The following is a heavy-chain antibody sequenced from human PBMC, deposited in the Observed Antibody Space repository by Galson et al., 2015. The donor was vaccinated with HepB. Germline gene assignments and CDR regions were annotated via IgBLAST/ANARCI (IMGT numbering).Heavy chain of an antibody. CDR3: ATACPSSIVVVVAQFDY. Sequence: SVKVSCKVSGYTLTELSMHWVRQAPGKGLEWMGGFDPEDGETIYAQKFQGRVTMTEDTSTDTAYMELSSLRSEDTAVYYCATACPSSIVVVVAQFDYWGQGTLVTVSS. D-gene: IGHD2-15*01. CDR1: GYTLTELS. CDR2: FDPEDGET. V-gene: IGHV1-24*01. J-gene: IGHJ4*02.